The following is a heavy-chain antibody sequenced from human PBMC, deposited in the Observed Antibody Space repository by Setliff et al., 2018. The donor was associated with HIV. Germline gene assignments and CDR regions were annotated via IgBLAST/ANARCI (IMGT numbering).Heavy chain of an antibody. V-gene: IGHV4-38-2*01. CDR2: IHHSRTP. D-gene: IGHD3-9*01. J-gene: IGHJ3*02. CDR3: ARLNDWRHTFDI. CDR1: GYSISDGYY. Sequence: SETLSLTCAVSGYSISDGYYWGWIRQPPGKGPEWIGSIHHSRTPYYSPSLNSRVTISLDMSKTQFFLRPISMTAADTAVYYCARLNDWRHTFDIWGQGITVTVSS.